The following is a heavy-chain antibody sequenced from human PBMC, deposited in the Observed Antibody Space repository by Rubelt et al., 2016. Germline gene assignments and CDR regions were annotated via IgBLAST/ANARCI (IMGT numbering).Heavy chain of an antibody. V-gene: IGHV1-2*02. CDR3: ARVSDSEFDY. J-gene: IGHJ4*02. Sequence: MHWVRQAPGQGLEWMGWINPNSGGTNYAQKFQGRVTITRDTSASTAYMELSSLRSEDTAVYYCARVSDSEFDYWGQGTLVTVSS. CDR2: INPNSGGT. D-gene: IGHD5/OR15-5a*01.